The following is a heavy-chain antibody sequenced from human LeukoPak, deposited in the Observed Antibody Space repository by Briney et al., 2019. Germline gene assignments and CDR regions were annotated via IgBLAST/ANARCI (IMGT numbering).Heavy chain of an antibody. CDR3: ARGPASWYNWFDP. D-gene: IGHD6-13*01. J-gene: IGHJ5*02. Sequence: SETLSLTCAVYGGSFSGYYWSWIRQPPGKGLEWIGEINHSGSTNYNPSLKSRVTMSVDTSKNQFSLKLSSVTAADTAVYYCARGPASWYNWFDPWGQGTLVTVSS. CDR2: INHSGST. V-gene: IGHV4-34*01. CDR1: GGSFSGYY.